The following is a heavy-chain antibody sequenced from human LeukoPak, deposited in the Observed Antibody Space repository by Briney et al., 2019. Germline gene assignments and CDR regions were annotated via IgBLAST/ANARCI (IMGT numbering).Heavy chain of an antibody. J-gene: IGHJ5*02. V-gene: IGHV1-69*05. CDR1: GGTFSSYD. Sequence: ASVKVSCKASGGTFSSYDITWVRQAPGQGLEWMARIIPIFATSNYAHSVKGRFTTTTDESTSTAYMQMNSLRSEDTAVYYCARGAAMSYWFDPWGQGTLVTVSS. D-gene: IGHD6-25*01. CDR3: ARGAAMSYWFDP. CDR2: IIPIFATS.